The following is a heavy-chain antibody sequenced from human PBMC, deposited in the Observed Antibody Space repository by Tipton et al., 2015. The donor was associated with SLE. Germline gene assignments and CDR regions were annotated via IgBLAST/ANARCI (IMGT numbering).Heavy chain of an antibody. CDR3: ARRGYMDAFDI. J-gene: IGHJ3*02. D-gene: IGHD3-16*02. CDR1: GFTLSNYD. V-gene: IGHV3-13*01. CDR2: IGIAGDT. Sequence: SLRLSCAASGFTLSNYDMHWVRQATGKGLEWVSTIGIAGDTHYPGSVKGRFTISRENAKNSLYLQMISLRAGDTAVYYCARRGYMDAFDIWGQGTMVTVSS.